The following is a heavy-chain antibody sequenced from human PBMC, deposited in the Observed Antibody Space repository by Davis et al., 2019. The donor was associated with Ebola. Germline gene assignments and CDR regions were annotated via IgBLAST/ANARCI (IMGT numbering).Heavy chain of an antibody. Sequence: GGSLRLSCAASGFTFSSYAMHWVRQAPGKGLEWVAFVGYDGRVKDYADSVKGRFTISRDNSKNIVYLQMNDLRPEDTAVYYCAKPPTFISVFDDWGQGIQVLVSS. V-gene: IGHV3-30*04. J-gene: IGHJ4*02. CDR3: AKPPTFISVFDD. CDR1: GFTFSSYA. CDR2: VGYDGRVK. D-gene: IGHD1-14*01.